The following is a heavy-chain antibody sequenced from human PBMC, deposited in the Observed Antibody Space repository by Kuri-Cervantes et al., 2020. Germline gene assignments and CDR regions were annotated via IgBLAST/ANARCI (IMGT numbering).Heavy chain of an antibody. CDR2: IYYSGST. CDR3: ARRYSSGPLGY. D-gene: IGHD6-19*01. J-gene: IGHJ4*02. CDR1: GGSISSYY. V-gene: IGHV4-59*01. Sequence: SETLSLTCTVSGGSISSYYWSWIRQPPGKGLEWIGYIYYSGSTNYNPSLKSRVTISVDTSKNQFSLKLSSVTAADTAVYYCARRYSSGPLGYWGQGTLVTVSS.